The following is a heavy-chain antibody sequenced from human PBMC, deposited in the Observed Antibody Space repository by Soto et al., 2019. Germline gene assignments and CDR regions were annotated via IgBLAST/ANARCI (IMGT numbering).Heavy chain of an antibody. CDR1: GYYISSSNW. V-gene: IGHV4-28*01. Sequence: SETLSRTCAVSGYYISSSNWWGCIRQPPGKGLEWIGYIYYTGSTYYNPSLKSRVTMSVDTSKNQFSLKLSSVTAVDTAVYYCARHDSSGYGVDDWGQGTLVT. J-gene: IGHJ4*02. CDR3: ARHDSSGYGVDD. D-gene: IGHD3-22*01. CDR2: IYYTGST.